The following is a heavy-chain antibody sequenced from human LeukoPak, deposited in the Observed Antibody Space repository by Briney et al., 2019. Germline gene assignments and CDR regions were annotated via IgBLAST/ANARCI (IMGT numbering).Heavy chain of an antibody. Sequence: GGSLRLSCAASGFTFSSYGMHWVRQAPGKGLEWVAFIRYDGSNKYYADSVKGRFTISRDNSKNTLYVQMNSLRAEDTAVYYCAKDSTALSGWFDYWGQGTLVTVSS. J-gene: IGHJ4*02. CDR2: IRYDGSNK. CDR1: GFTFSSYG. D-gene: IGHD2-21*02. V-gene: IGHV3-30*02. CDR3: AKDSTALSGWFDY.